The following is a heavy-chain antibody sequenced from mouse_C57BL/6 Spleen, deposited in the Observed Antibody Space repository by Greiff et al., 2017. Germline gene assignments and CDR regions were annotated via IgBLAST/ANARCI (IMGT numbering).Heavy chain of an antibody. Sequence: QVQLQQPGAELVKPGASVKLSCKASGYTFTSYWMHWVKQRPGQGLEWIGMIHPNSGSTNYNEKFKSKATLTVDKSSSTAYMQLSSLTSEDSAVXYGARGYYYGSSYVDWYFDVWGTGTTVTVSS. CDR3: ARGYYYGSSYVDWYFDV. CDR1: GYTFTSYW. CDR2: IHPNSGST. V-gene: IGHV1-64*01. D-gene: IGHD1-1*01. J-gene: IGHJ1*03.